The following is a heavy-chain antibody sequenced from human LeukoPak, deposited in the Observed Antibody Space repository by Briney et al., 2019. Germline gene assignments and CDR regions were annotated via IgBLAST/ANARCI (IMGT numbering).Heavy chain of an antibody. J-gene: IGHJ4*02. Sequence: PGGSLRPSCVASGFTFSNYGMHWVRQAPGKGLEWVAFTWYNGNNKYYVDSVKGRSTISRDSSKNTLYLQMNSLRAEDTAVYYCAKESKETTRYYFDSWGQGTLVTVSS. V-gene: IGHV3-30*02. CDR1: GFTFSNYG. CDR2: TWYNGNNK. D-gene: IGHD4-11*01. CDR3: AKESKETTRYYFDS.